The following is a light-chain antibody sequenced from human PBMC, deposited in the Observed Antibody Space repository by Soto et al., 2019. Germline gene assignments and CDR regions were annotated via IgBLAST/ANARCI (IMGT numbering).Light chain of an antibody. CDR1: STDFVGYNR. CDR3: SLYTSENAYV. Sequence: QFVQTHPPSVSWSPGHAVTISCTGTSTDFVGYNRVSWYQQPPGTAPKLMIYEVSKRPSGVPDRFSGSKSGNTASLTISGLQAAEEADYYCSLYTSENAYVFGTGTKVTVL. CDR2: EVS. V-gene: IGLV2-18*01. J-gene: IGLJ1*01.